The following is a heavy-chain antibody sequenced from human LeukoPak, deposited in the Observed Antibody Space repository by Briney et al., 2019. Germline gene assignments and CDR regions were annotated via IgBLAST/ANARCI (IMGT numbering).Heavy chain of an antibody. J-gene: IGHJ4*02. CDR1: GYTFTGYY. Sequence: ASVKVSCKASGYTFTGYYMHWVRQAPGQGLEWMGWINPNSGGTNYAQKFQGRVTMTRDTSISTAYMELSRLRSDDTAVYYCVQVGTSCCEVSFDYWGQGTLVPVSS. D-gene: IGHD2-2*01. CDR2: INPNSGGT. V-gene: IGHV1-2*02. CDR3: VQVGTSCCEVSFDY.